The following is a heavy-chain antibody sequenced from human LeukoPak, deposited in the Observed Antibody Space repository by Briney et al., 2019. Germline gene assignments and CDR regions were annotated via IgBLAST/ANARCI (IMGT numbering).Heavy chain of an antibody. CDR2: ISYDGSNK. J-gene: IGHJ5*02. D-gene: IGHD3-9*01. Sequence: PGGSLRLSCAASGFTFSSYGMHWVRQAPGKGLEWVAVISYDGSNKYYADSVKGRFTISRDNSKNTLYLQMTSLRAEETAVYYWDKAIGRVRYFDWFDPWGQGTLVTVSS. CDR1: GFTFSSYG. V-gene: IGHV3-30*18. CDR3: DKAIGRVRYFDWFDP.